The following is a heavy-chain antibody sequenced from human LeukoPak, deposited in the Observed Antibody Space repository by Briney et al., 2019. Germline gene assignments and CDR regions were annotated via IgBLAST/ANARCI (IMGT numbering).Heavy chain of an antibody. Sequence: SETLSLTCAVYGGSLSGYYWSWIRQPPGKGLEWIGEINHSGSTNYNPSLKSRVTISVDTSKNQFSLKLSSVTAADTAVYYCARVPYYDFWSGYRDMDVWGKGTTVTVSS. CDR1: GGSLSGYY. J-gene: IGHJ6*03. V-gene: IGHV4-34*01. CDR3: ARVPYYDFWSGYRDMDV. CDR2: INHSGST. D-gene: IGHD3-3*01.